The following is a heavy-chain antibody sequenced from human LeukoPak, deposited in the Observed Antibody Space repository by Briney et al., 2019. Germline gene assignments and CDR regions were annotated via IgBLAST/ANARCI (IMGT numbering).Heavy chain of an antibody. CDR1: GGSVSSGSYY. J-gene: IGHJ3*02. Sequence: SETLSLTRTVSGGSVSSGSYYWSWIRQPPGKGLEWIGYIYYSGSTNYNPSLKSRVTISVDTSKNQFSLKLSSVTAADTAVYYCASYCSGGSCYSDAFDIWGQGTMVTVSS. CDR3: ASYCSGGSCYSDAFDI. V-gene: IGHV4-61*01. D-gene: IGHD2-15*01. CDR2: IYYSGST.